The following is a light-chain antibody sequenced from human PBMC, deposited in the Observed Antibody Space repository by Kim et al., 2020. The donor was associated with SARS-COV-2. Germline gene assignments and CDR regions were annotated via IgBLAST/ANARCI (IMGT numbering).Light chain of an antibody. J-gene: IGKJ1*01. CDR2: DAS. Sequence: LSPGQRATLSCRASQSVSSYLAWYQQKPGQAPRLLIYDASNRATGIPARFSGSGSGTDFTLTISSLEPEDFAVYYCQQRSNWPPTFGQGTKVDIK. CDR1: QSVSSY. CDR3: QQRSNWPPT. V-gene: IGKV3-11*01.